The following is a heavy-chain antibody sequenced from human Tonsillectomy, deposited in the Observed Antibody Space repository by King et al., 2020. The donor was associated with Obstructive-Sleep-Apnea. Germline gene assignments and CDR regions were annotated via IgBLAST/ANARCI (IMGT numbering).Heavy chain of an antibody. V-gene: IGHV4-59*08. CDR2: IVDSGST. J-gene: IGHJ4*02. CDR3: ARQWVAGTDFDY. D-gene: IGHD6-19*01. CDR1: GGSISSYY. Sequence: QLQESGPGLVKPSETLSLTCTVSGGSISSYYWSWIRQPPGKGLEWSGYIVDSGSTNYNPSLQSRVTISVDTSKNQFSLKLSSVTAADTAVYYCARQWVAGTDFDYWGQGTLVTVSS.